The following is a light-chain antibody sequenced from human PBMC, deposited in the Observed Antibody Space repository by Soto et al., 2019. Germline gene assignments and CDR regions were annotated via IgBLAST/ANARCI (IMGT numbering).Light chain of an antibody. J-gene: IGKJ3*01. Sequence: EIVLTQSPGILSLSPGERATLSCRASQKISNKYLAWYQQKPGQAPRLLLFGASTRATGIPDRFVGRGSGTDFTLTISILEPEDFAVYYCHQYDLALNCGPGTKVEIK. CDR2: GAS. CDR1: QKISNKY. CDR3: HQYDLALN. V-gene: IGKV3-20*01.